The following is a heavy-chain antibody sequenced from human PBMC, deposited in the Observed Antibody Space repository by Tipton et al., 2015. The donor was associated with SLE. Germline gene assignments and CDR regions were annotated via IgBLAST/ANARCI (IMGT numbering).Heavy chain of an antibody. CDR1: GGSFSSYY. J-gene: IGHJ4*02. Sequence: LRLSCAVYGGSFSSYYWSWIRQPPGKGLEWIGYIYTSGSTNYNPSLKSRVTISVDTSKNQFSLKLSSVTAADTAVYYCARGAVLRFLEWPYYFDYWGQGTLVTVSS. CDR3: ARGAVLRFLEWPYYFDY. CDR2: IYTSGST. D-gene: IGHD3-3*01. V-gene: IGHV4-4*09.